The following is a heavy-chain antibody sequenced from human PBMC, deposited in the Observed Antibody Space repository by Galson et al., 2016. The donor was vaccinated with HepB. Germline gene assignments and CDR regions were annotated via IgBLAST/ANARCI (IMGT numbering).Heavy chain of an antibody. CDR1: EFSLSKTA. Sequence: SVKVSCKASEFSLSKTAIQWVRQPPGERLERVGGIVVDSDDSDYAQRFQGRVTFTRDMSTNTAYLELSGLKSEDTAVYYCAAVRYSIAWYFHLWGRGTLVTVSS. J-gene: IGHJ2*01. V-gene: IGHV1-58*02. CDR2: IVVDSDDS. CDR3: AAVRYSIAWYFHL. D-gene: IGHD3-16*02.